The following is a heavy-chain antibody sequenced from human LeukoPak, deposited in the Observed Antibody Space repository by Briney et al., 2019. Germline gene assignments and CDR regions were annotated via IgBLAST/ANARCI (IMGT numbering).Heavy chain of an antibody. CDR2: ISYDGSNE. CDR1: GFTFSSYG. CDR3: ARGSWFGELLPFDY. Sequence: GSLRLSCAASGFTFSSYGMHWVRQAPGKGLEWVAVISYDGSNEYYTDSVRGRFSISRDNSKNTLYLQMNSLSAEDTAVYYCARGSWFGELLPFDYWGQGTLVTVSS. D-gene: IGHD3-10*01. V-gene: IGHV3-30*19. J-gene: IGHJ4*02.